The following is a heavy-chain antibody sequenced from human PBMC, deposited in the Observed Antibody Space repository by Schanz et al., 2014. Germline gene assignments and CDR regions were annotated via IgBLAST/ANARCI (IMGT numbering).Heavy chain of an antibody. D-gene: IGHD3-22*01. Sequence: VQLVESGGALVQPGRSLRLSCAASGFSFSSYGMHWVRQAPGKGLEWVAVISYDGSNKYYADSVKGRFTISRDNSKNTLYLQMNSLRTEDTAVYFCAKSYDTSGYSGFDYWGQGTLVTVSS. CDR1: GFSFSSYG. CDR3: AKSYDTSGYSGFDY. CDR2: ISYDGSNK. V-gene: IGHV3-30*18. J-gene: IGHJ4*02.